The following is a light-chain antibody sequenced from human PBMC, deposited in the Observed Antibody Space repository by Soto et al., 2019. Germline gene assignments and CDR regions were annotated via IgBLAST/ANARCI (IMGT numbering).Light chain of an antibody. CDR2: DVS. J-gene: IGLJ1*01. Sequence: QSALTQPPSVSGSPGQSVTISRTGTSSDVGAYNYVSWYQQHPGKAPKVMIYDVSKRPSGVPDRFSGSKSGNTASLTISGLQAEDEADYYCCSDSGNLEVFGTGTKLTVL. CDR1: SSDVGAYNY. V-gene: IGLV2-11*01. CDR3: CSDSGNLEV.